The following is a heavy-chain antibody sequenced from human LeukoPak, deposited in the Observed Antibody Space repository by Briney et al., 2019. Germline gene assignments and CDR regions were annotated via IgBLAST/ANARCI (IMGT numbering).Heavy chain of an antibody. J-gene: IGHJ4*02. CDR1: GFTFDDYA. D-gene: IGHD3-22*01. V-gene: IGHV3-9*01. CDR3: ARANRYYDSSGYSDY. CDR2: ISWNSGSI. Sequence: GGSLRLSCAASGFTFDDYAMHWVRQAPGKGLEWVSGISWNSGSIGYADSVKGRFTISRDNAKNSLYLQMNSMRAEDTAVYYCARANRYYDSSGYSDYWGQGTLVTVSS.